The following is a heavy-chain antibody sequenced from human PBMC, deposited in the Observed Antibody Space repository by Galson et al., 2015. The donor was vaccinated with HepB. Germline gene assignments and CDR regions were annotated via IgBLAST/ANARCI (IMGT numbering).Heavy chain of an antibody. J-gene: IGHJ4*02. CDR2: ISGSGGST. V-gene: IGHV3-23*01. Sequence: SLRLSCAASGFTFSSYAMSWVRQAPGKGLEWVSAISGSGGSTYYADSVKGRFTISRDNSKNTLYLQMNSLRAEDTAVYYCAKEGLDHYDILTGYFTGFDYWGQGALVTVSS. CDR3: AKEGLDHYDILTGYFTGFDY. D-gene: IGHD3-9*01. CDR1: GFTFSSYA.